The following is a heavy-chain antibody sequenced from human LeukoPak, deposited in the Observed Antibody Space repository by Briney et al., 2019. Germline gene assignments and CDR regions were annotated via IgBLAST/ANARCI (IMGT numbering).Heavy chain of an antibody. V-gene: IGHV1-46*01. CDR2: INPRGGST. CDR1: GYTFTNYY. J-gene: IGHJ3*02. CDR3: ARATGAWGHDGFDI. Sequence: ASVKVSCKASGYTFTNYYIYWVRQPPGQGLEWMGIINPRGGSTSYAQKFQGRVTMTRDTSTSTVYMEMSSLRSEDTAVYYCARATGAWGHDGFDIWGQGTMVTVSS. D-gene: IGHD3-16*01.